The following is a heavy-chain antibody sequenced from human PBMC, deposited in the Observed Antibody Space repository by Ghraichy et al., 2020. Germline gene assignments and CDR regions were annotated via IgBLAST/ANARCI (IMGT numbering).Heavy chain of an antibody. CDR2: ITGSGSTT. CDR3: AKRPAGLSWGPSYAMDV. J-gene: IGHJ6*02. V-gene: IGHV3-23*01. Sequence: GSLRLSCAASGFTFSTFPMSWVRQVPGQGLEWVSVITGSGSTTYYADSVKGRFTISRDNSKNTLSLQMYSLRAEDTSVYYCAKRPAGLSWGPSYAMDVWGQGTTVTVSS. D-gene: IGHD2-15*01. CDR1: GFTFSTFP.